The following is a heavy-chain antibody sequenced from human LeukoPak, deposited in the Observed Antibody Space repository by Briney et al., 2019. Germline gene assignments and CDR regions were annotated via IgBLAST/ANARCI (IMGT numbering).Heavy chain of an antibody. CDR3: AKDECSGGSCYPDYGDYTDNDY. CDR1: GFTFSSYA. CDR2: ISGSGGST. V-gene: IGHV3-23*01. D-gene: IGHD2-15*01. J-gene: IGHJ4*02. Sequence: GGSLRLSCAASGFTFSSYATSWVRQAPGKGLEWVSAISGSGGSTYYADSVKGRFTISRDNSKNTLYLQMNSLRAEDTAVYYCAKDECSGGSCYPDYGDYTDNDYWGQGTLVTVSS.